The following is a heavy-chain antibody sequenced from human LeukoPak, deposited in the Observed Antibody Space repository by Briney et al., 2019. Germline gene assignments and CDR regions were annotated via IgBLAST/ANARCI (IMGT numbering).Heavy chain of an antibody. D-gene: IGHD2-2*02. Sequence: SQTLSLTCTVSGGSISSGSYYWSWIRQPPGKGLEWIGYIYYSGSTNYNPSLKSRVTISVDTSKNQFSLKLSSVTAADTAVYYCARVGTPSIVVVPAAIDGLFDPWGQGTLVTVSS. J-gene: IGHJ5*02. CDR3: ARVGTPSIVVVPAAIDGLFDP. CDR2: IYYSGST. V-gene: IGHV4-61*01. CDR1: GGSISSGSYY.